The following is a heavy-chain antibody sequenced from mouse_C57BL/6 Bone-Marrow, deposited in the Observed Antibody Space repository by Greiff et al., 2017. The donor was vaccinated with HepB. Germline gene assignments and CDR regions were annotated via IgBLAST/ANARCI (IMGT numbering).Heavy chain of an antibody. CDR2: IDPSDSYT. Sequence: VQLQQPGAELVMPGASVKLSCKASGYTFTSYWMHWVKQRPGQGLEWIGEIDPSDSYTNYNQKFKGKSTLTVDKYSSTAYMQLSSLTSEDAAVYYCAREGIYYSNYDFDYWGQGTTLTVSS. J-gene: IGHJ2*01. CDR1: GYTFTSYW. D-gene: IGHD2-5*01. V-gene: IGHV1-69*01. CDR3: AREGIYYSNYDFDY.